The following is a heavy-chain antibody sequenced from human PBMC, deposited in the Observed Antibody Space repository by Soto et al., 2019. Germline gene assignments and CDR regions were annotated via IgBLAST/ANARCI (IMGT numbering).Heavy chain of an antibody. CDR3: ALFPGYGDYSESPIVYYYGMDV. CDR2: INHSGST. V-gene: IGHV4-34*01. J-gene: IGHJ6*02. D-gene: IGHD4-17*01. CDR1: GGSFSGYY. Sequence: SETLSLTCAVYGGSFSGYYWSWIRQPPGKGLEWIGEINHSGSTNCNPSLKSRVTISVDTSKNQFSLKLSSVTAADTAVYYCALFPGYGDYSESPIVYYYGMDVWGQGTTVTVSS.